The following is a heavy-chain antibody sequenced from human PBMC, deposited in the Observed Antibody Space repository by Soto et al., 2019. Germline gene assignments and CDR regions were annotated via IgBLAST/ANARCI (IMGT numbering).Heavy chain of an antibody. V-gene: IGHV3-53*01. J-gene: IGHJ1*01. CDR2: LYSSGRT. CDR1: GFTVSNNY. Sequence: EVPLVESGGGLIQPGGSLRLSCAASGFTVSNNYMSWVRQAPGKGLEWISLLYSSGRTYYADSVKGRFTISRDNSQNTLYLQVNSLRADDTAVYFCATSPTGGYGYAYFHHWGQGTLVTVSS. D-gene: IGHD2-21*01. CDR3: ATSPTGGYGYAYFHH.